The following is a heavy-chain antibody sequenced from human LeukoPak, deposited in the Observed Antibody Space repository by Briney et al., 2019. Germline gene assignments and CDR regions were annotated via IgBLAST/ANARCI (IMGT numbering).Heavy chain of an antibody. CDR2: INSDSSLM. CDR3: IRDLFDDYTLDY. J-gene: IGHJ4*02. V-gene: IGHV3-21*01. D-gene: IGHD3-16*01. Sequence: GGSLRLSCAASEFTFSSYSMNWVRQAPGKGLEWVSSINSDSSLMFYAESVKGRFTISRDNARNSLYLQMNSLRAEDTAVYYCIRDLFDDYTLDYWGQGALVTVSS. CDR1: EFTFSSYS.